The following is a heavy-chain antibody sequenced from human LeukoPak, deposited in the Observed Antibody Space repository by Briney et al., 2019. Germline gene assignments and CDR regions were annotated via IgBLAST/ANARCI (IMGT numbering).Heavy chain of an antibody. CDR2: ISYDGSNK. CDR1: GFTFSSYA. J-gene: IGHJ3*02. CDR3: ARELGYGDDTDAFDI. V-gene: IGHV3-30-3*01. D-gene: IGHD4-17*01. Sequence: PGGSLRLSCAASGFTFSSYAMHWVRQAPGKGLEWVAVISYDGSNKYYADSVKGRFTISRDNSKNTLYLQMNSLRAEDTAVYYCARELGYGDDTDAFDIWGQGTMVTVSS.